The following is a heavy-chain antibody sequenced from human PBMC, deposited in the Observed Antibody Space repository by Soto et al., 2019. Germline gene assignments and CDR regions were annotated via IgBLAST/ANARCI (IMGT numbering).Heavy chain of an antibody. CDR1: GFTFSDYY. J-gene: IGHJ3*02. Sequence: GESLKISCAASGFTFSDYYMSWIRQAPGKGLEWVSYISSSGSTIYYADSVKGRFTISRDNAKNSLYLQMNSLRAEDTAVYYCAREGEWLVYGFAFDIWGQGTMVTVSS. CDR2: ISSSGSTI. V-gene: IGHV3-11*01. CDR3: AREGEWLVYGFAFDI. D-gene: IGHD6-19*01.